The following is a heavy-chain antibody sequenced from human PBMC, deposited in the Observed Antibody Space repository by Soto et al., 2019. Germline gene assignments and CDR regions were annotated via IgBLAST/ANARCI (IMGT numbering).Heavy chain of an antibody. V-gene: IGHV3-74*01. CDR1: GFTFSNYW. CDR3: ARVKLGSYDWFDP. Sequence: EVQLVESGGDLVQPGGSLRLSCAASGFTFSNYWMHWVRQAPGKGLMWVSRTNPDGSRTTYADSVKGRFAISRDNAKNTVYLQMHSLRAEDAAVYYCARVKLGSYDWFDPWGQGTLVTVSS. D-gene: IGHD3-16*01. J-gene: IGHJ5*02. CDR2: TNPDGSRT.